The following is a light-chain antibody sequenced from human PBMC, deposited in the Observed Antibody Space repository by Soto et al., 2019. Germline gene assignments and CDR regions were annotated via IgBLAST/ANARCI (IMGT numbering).Light chain of an antibody. CDR1: SSNIGAGYD. V-gene: IGLV1-40*01. Sequence: SVLTQPPSVSGAPGQRVTISCTGSSSNIGAGYDVHWYQQLPGTAPKLLIYGNSNRPSGVPDRFSGSKSGTSASLAITGLQAEDEADYYCQAYDSSLRGAVFGGGTQLTVL. CDR2: GNS. J-gene: IGLJ7*01. CDR3: QAYDSSLRGAV.